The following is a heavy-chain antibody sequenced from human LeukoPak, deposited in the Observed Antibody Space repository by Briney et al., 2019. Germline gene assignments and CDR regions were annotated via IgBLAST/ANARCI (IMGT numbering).Heavy chain of an antibody. CDR1: GGSISSYY. CDR2: IYGSGNT. CDR3: ARIHGSGTYYNPQNWFDP. D-gene: IGHD3-10*01. V-gene: IGHV4-4*07. J-gene: IGHJ5*02. Sequence: PSETLSLTCTVSGGSISSYYWSWIRQPAGKGLEWIGRIYGSGNTFYNPSLKSRVTISVDTSKNQFSLKLRSVTAADTAVYHCARIHGSGTYYNPQNWFDPWGQGTLVTVST.